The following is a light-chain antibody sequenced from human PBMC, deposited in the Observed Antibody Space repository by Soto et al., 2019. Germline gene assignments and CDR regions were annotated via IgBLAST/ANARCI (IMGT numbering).Light chain of an antibody. Sequence: EIGLTQSPGTLSLSPGERATLSCRASQSVSSSYLAWYQQKPGQAPSLLIYGASSRATGIPDRFSGSGSGTDFHLTISRLEPEDFAVYYCQLYGSSPLTFGGGTKVEIK. V-gene: IGKV3-20*01. CDR1: QSVSSSY. CDR3: QLYGSSPLT. J-gene: IGKJ4*01. CDR2: GAS.